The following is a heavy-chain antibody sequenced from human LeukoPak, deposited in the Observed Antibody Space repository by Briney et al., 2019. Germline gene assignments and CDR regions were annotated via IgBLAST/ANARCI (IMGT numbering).Heavy chain of an antibody. CDR2: IYYSGST. D-gene: IGHD3-10*01. J-gene: IGHJ5*02. V-gene: IGHV4-39*06. CDR1: GGSISSSSYY. Sequence: SETLSLTCTVSGGSISSSSYYWGWIRQPPGKGLEWIGSIYYSGSTYYNPSLKSRVTISVDTSKNQFPLKLSSVTAADTAVYYCARDRPYGSGSYYNVLNKWFDPWGQGTLVTVSS. CDR3: ARDRPYGSGSYYNVLNKWFDP.